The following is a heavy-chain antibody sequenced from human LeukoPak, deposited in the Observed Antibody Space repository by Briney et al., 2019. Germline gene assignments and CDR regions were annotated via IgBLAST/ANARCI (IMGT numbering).Heavy chain of an antibody. J-gene: IGHJ6*03. V-gene: IGHV4-39*01. CDR2: IYHSGST. CDR3: AGSDYYYYMDV. Sequence: SETLSLTCTISGGSISSSSYYWGWIRQPPGKGLEWIGSIYHSGSTYYNPSLKSRVTISVDTSKNQFSLKLSSVTAADTAVFYCAGSDYYYYMDVWGTGTTVTVPS. D-gene: IGHD3-10*01. CDR1: GGSISSSSYY.